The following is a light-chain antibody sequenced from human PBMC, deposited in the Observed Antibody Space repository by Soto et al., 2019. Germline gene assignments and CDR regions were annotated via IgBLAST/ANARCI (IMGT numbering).Light chain of an antibody. V-gene: IGKV3-11*01. J-gene: IGKJ1*01. CDR1: QSVSSY. CDR2: GAS. CDR3: QQYDTYSWT. Sequence: EIVLTQSPATLSLSPGERATLSCRASQSVSSYLAWYQQKPGQPPRLLIYGASIRATGIPARFSGSGSGTDFTLTISSLEPEDFAVYYCQQYDTYSWTFGRGTKVEIK.